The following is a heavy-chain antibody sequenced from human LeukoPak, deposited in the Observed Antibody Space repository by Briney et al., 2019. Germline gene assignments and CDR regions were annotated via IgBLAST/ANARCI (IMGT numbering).Heavy chain of an antibody. D-gene: IGHD5-18*01. CDR2: INPNSGGT. V-gene: IGHV1-2*02. CDR3: AREDRGYSYGTFDP. Sequence: GASVKVSCKASGYTFTGYYMHWVRQAPGQGLEWMGWINPNSGGTNYAQKFQGRVTMTRDTSISTAYMELSRLRSDDTAVYYCAREDRGYSYGTFDPWGQGTLVTVSS. CDR1: GYTFTGYY. J-gene: IGHJ5*02.